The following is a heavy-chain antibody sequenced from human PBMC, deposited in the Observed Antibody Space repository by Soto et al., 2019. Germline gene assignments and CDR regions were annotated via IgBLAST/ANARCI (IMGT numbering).Heavy chain of an antibody. D-gene: IGHD1-26*01. J-gene: IGHJ4*02. Sequence: PSETLSLTCTVSGGSISSSSYYWGWIRQPPGKGLEWIGSIYYSGSTYYNPSLKSRVTISVDTSKNQFSLKLSSVTAADTAVYYCARGQSHYRYWGQGTLVTVSS. CDR2: IYYSGST. CDR1: GGSISSSSYY. V-gene: IGHV4-39*01. CDR3: ARGQSHYRY.